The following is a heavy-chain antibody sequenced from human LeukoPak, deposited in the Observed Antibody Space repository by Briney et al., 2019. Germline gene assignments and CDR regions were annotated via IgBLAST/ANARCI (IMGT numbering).Heavy chain of an antibody. CDR3: DFWSGYRRGSSGMDV. CDR1: GFTFSSYA. CDR2: ISGSGGST. Sequence: GGSLRLSCAASGFTFSSYAMSWVRQAPGKGLEWVSGISGSGGSTYYADSVKGRFTISRDNSKNTLYLQMNSLRAEDTAVYYCDFWSGYRRGSSGMDVWGQGTTVTVSS. D-gene: IGHD3-3*01. V-gene: IGHV3-23*01. J-gene: IGHJ6*02.